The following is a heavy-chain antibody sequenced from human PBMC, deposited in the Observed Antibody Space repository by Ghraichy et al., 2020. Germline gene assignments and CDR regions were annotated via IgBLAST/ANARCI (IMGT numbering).Heavy chain of an antibody. CDR3: ARESYGDYVRYGMDV. V-gene: IGHV4-59*01. Sequence: NTSLKSRVTISVDTSKNQFSLKLSSATAADTAVYYCARESYGDYVRYGMDVWGHGATGT. D-gene: IGHD4-17*01. J-gene: IGHJ6*02.